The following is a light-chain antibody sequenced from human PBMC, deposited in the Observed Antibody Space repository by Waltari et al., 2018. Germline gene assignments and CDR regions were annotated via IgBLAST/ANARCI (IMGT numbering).Light chain of an antibody. CDR2: EGS. CDR3: CSYAGSWV. J-gene: IGLJ3*02. Sequence: QSALTQPASVSGSPAQSITISRTGTSRDVGCYNLVSWYLQHPGKAPKLMIYEGSKRPSGVSNRFSGSKSGNTASLTISGLQAEDEADYYCCSYAGSWVFGGGTKLTVL. CDR1: SRDVGCYNL. V-gene: IGLV2-23*01.